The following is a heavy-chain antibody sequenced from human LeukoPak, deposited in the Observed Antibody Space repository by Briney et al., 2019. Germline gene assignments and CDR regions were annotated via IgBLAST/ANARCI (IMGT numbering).Heavy chain of an antibody. J-gene: IGHJ5*02. CDR2: ISSSSSYI. CDR3: ARAPQGYCSGGSCHGRWFDP. D-gene: IGHD2-15*01. CDR1: GFNFSSYS. Sequence: GGSLRLSCAASGFNFSSYSMNWARQAPGKGLEWVSSISSSSSYIYYADSVKGRFTISRDNAKNSLYLQMNSLRAEDTAVYYCARAPQGYCSGGSCHGRWFDPWGQGTLVTVSS. V-gene: IGHV3-21*01.